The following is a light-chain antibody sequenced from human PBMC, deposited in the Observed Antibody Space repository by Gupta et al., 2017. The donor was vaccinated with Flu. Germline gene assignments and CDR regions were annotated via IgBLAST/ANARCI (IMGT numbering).Light chain of an antibody. J-gene: IGLJ3*02. CDR3: QSADSRGDYWV. Sequence: SYELTQPPSVSVSPGQTPRITCSGDELPKQYAYWYQQKPGQAPVLVIYKDTERPSEIPERFSGSSSGTTVTLTISGVQADDEATYYCQSADSRGDYWVFGGGTKLTVL. CDR2: KDT. V-gene: IGLV3-25*02. CDR1: ELPKQY.